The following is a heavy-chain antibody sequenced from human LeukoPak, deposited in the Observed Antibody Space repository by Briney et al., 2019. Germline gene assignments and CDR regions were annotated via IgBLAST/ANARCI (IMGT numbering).Heavy chain of an antibody. Sequence: ASVKVSCKASGGTFSSYAISWVRQAPGQGLEWMGWMNPNSGNTGYAQKFQGRVTITRNTSISTAYMELSSLRSEDTAVYYCARTSGYEDYWGQGTLVTVSS. CDR1: GGTFSSYA. CDR3: ARTSGYEDY. J-gene: IGHJ4*02. V-gene: IGHV1-8*03. CDR2: MNPNSGNT. D-gene: IGHD3-22*01.